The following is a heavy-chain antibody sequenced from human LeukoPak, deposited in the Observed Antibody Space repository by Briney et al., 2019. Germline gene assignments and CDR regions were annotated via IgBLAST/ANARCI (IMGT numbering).Heavy chain of an antibody. CDR3: ARRTTVTIPFGY. Sequence: SETLSLTCAVYGGSFSGYYWSWIRQPPGKGLEWSGEINHSGSTNYNPSLESRVTISVDKSKNQFSLKLSSVTAADTAVYYCARRTTVTIPFGYWGQGTLVTVSS. D-gene: IGHD4-11*01. J-gene: IGHJ4*02. CDR2: INHSGST. CDR1: GGSFSGYY. V-gene: IGHV4-34*01.